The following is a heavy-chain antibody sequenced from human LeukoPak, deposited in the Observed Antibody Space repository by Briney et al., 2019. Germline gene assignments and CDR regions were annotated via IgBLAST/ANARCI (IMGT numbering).Heavy chain of an antibody. Sequence: GGSLGLSCAASGFTFSSYSMNWVRQAPGKGLEWVSSISSSSSYIYYADSVKGRFTISRDNAKNSLYLQMNSLRAEDTAVYYCARDGGIAAAGNWYYYMDVWGKGTTVTVSS. D-gene: IGHD6-13*01. V-gene: IGHV3-21*01. J-gene: IGHJ6*03. CDR2: ISSSSSYI. CDR3: ARDGGIAAAGNWYYYMDV. CDR1: GFTFSSYS.